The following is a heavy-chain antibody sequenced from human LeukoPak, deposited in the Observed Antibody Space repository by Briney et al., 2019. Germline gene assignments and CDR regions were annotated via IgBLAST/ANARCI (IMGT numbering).Heavy chain of an antibody. CDR2: IYYSGST. CDR1: GGSISSYY. Sequence: SETLSLTCTVSGGSISSYYWSWIRQPPGKGLEWIGYIYYSGSTNYNPSLKSRVTISVDTSKNQFSLKLSSVTAADTAVYYCASNTRGYYDSSGPPDYWGQGTLVTVSS. J-gene: IGHJ4*02. D-gene: IGHD3-22*01. V-gene: IGHV4-59*01. CDR3: ASNTRGYYDSSGPPDY.